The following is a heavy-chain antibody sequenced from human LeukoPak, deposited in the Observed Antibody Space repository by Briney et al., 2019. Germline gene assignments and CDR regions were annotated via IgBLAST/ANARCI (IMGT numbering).Heavy chain of an antibody. V-gene: IGHV3-7*01. CDR3: ARPTTVGSLFDY. D-gene: IGHD4-17*01. CDR1: GFTFSDYW. Sequence: PGGSLRLSCAASGFTFSDYWMSWVRQAPGKGLEWVANVKQDGSEKFYVDSVKGRFTISGDNAKNSLYLQMNSLRVEDTAVYYCARPTTVGSLFDYWGQGTLVTVSS. CDR2: VKQDGSEK. J-gene: IGHJ4*02.